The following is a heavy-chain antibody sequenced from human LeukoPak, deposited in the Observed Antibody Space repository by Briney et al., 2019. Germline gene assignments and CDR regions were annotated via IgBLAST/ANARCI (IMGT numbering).Heavy chain of an antibody. CDR1: GFTFSRFS. D-gene: IGHD2-21*02. V-gene: IGHV3-48*01. J-gene: IGHJ4*02. CDR3: ARDTAFSFDY. Sequence: LPGGSLRLSCAASGFTFSRFSMNWVRQAPGKGLEWVSYISGSSGNIHYADSVKGRFTISRDNAKNSPYLQMNSLRAEDTAVYYCARDTAFSFDYWGQGNLVTVSS. CDR2: ISGSSGNI.